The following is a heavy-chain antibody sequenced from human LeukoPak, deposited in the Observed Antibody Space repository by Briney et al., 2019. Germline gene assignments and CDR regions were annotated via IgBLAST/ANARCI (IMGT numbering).Heavy chain of an antibody. J-gene: IGHJ5*02. CDR2: ISYDGSNK. D-gene: IGHD6-19*01. Sequence: GGSLRLSCAASGFTFSSYAMHWVRQAPGKGLEWVAVISYDGSNKYYADSVKGRFTISRDNSKNTLYLQMNSLRAEDTAVYYCARGWSLGAGTGWFDPWGQGTLVTVSS. V-gene: IGHV3-30-3*01. CDR3: ARGWSLGAGTGWFDP. CDR1: GFTFSSYA.